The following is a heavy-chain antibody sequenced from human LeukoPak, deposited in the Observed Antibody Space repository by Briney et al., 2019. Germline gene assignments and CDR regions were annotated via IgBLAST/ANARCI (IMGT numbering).Heavy chain of an antibody. J-gene: IGHJ4*02. V-gene: IGHV4-59*08. CDR2: IYYSGRT. D-gene: IGHD3-3*01. Sequence: SETLSLTCTVSGGSIGNYYWSWIRQPPGKGLEWIGYIYYSGRTNYNPSLKSRVTISVDSSTNHFSLKLTSVTAADTAVYYCARGQKGIRFLEWLSSYYFDYWGQGTLVTVSS. CDR1: GGSIGNYY. CDR3: ARGQKGIRFLEWLSSYYFDY.